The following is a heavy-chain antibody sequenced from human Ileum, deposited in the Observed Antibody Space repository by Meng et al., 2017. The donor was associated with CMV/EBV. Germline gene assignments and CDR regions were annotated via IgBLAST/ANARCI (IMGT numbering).Heavy chain of an antibody. V-gene: IGHV4-30-4*08. CDR2: IYYSGSP. Sequence: QVQLKGPGPGLVNPSQPRYLTCTFSGGSITSGNYYWSWIRQPPGRGLEWIGYIYYSGSPYYKPSLKSRVTISLDTSKNQFSLNLRSVTATDSAVYYCVRQVVAASFDYWGQGALVTVSS. J-gene: IGHJ4*02. CDR1: GGSITSGNYY. D-gene: IGHD2-15*01. CDR3: VRQVVAASFDY.